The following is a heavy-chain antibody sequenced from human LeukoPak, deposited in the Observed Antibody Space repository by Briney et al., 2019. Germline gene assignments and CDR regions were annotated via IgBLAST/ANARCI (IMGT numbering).Heavy chain of an antibody. V-gene: IGHV4-28*03. CDR1: GYSITSSSW. J-gene: IGHJ6*02. CDR3: ARDPHYDFWSGYLSLPSYYYGMDV. Sequence: SDTLSLTCAVSGYSITSSSWWGWIRQPPGKGLEWIGYIYYSGSTNYNPSLKSRVTISVDTSKNQFSLKLSSVTAADTAVYYCARDPHYDFWSGYLSLPSYYYGMDVWGQGTTVTVSS. D-gene: IGHD3-3*01. CDR2: IYYSGST.